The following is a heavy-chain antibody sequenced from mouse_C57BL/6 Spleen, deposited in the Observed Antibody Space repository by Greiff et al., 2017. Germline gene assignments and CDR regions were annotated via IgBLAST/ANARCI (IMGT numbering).Heavy chain of an antibody. V-gene: IGHV1-69*01. Sequence: QVQLQQSGAELVMPGASVKLSCKASGYTFTGDCMHWVKQRPGQGLEWIGEIDPSDCDTNYNQKFQGKSTFTGDKSSSTAYLQLSSLTSEDTAVYECASAEASTAQASAWFAYWGQGTLVTVSA. D-gene: IGHD3-2*02. J-gene: IGHJ3*01. CDR3: ASAEASTAQASAWFAY. CDR2: IDPSDCDT. CDR1: GYTFTGDC.